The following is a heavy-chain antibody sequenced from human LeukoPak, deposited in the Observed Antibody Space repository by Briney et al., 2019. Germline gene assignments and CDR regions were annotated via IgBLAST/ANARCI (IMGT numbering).Heavy chain of an antibody. Sequence: GGSLRLSCAASGFAFSTQGMHWVRQAPGKGLEWVAAIWHDGNNKYYVDSVKGRFTISRDNSKNTVYLQMNSLRVEDTAVYYCARDSGDSSGYYPGYWGQGTLVTVSS. D-gene: IGHD3-22*01. CDR3: ARDSGDSSGYYPGY. V-gene: IGHV3-33*08. CDR2: IWHDGNNK. CDR1: GFAFSTQG. J-gene: IGHJ4*02.